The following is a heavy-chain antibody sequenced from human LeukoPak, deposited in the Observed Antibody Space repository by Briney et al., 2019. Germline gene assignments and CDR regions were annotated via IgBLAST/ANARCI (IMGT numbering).Heavy chain of an antibody. V-gene: IGHV3-21*01. Sequence: KTGGSLRLSCAASGFTFSSYSMNWVRQAPGKGLEWVSSISSSSSYIYYADSVKGRFTISRGNAKNSLYLQMNSLRAEDTAVYYCARTGAGPAAIQGWFDPWGQGTLVTVSS. J-gene: IGHJ5*02. D-gene: IGHD2-2*01. CDR1: GFTFSSYS. CDR3: ARTGAGPAAIQGWFDP. CDR2: ISSSSSYI.